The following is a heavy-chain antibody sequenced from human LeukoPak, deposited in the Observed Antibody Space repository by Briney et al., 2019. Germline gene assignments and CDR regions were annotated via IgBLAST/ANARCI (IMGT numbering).Heavy chain of an antibody. D-gene: IGHD5-18*01. V-gene: IGHV4-34*01. CDR2: INHSGST. J-gene: IGHJ4*02. CDR3: ALWIQLWQTLEDY. CDR1: GGSFSGYY. Sequence: PSETLSLTCAVYGGSFSGYYWSWIRQPPGKGLEWIGEINHSGSTNYNPSLKSRVTISVDTSKNQFSLKLSSVTAADTAVYYCALWIQLWQTLEDYWGLGTLVTVSS.